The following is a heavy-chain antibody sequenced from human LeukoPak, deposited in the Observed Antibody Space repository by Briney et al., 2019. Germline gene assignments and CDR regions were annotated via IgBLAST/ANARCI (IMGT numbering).Heavy chain of an antibody. CDR1: GYTFTGYY. Sequence: ASVKVSCKASGYTFTGYYVHWVRQAPGQGLEWMGWINPNSGGTHYTQRFQGRVTMTRDTSISTAYMELSRLKSDDTAVYYCARVIRVYYGLDVWGRGTTVTVSS. V-gene: IGHV1-2*02. J-gene: IGHJ6*02. CDR3: ARVIRVYYGLDV. CDR2: INPNSGGT. D-gene: IGHD3-16*01.